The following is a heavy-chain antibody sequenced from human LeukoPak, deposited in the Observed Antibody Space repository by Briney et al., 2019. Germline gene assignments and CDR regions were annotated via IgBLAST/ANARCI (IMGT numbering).Heavy chain of an antibody. CDR1: GGSFSGYY. CDR3: ARVAVLLWFGGLGGFDP. Sequence: SETLSLTCAVYGGSFSGYYWSWIRQPPGKGLEWIGEINHSGSTNYNPSLKSRVTISVDTSKNRFSLKLSSVTAADTAVYYCARVAVLLWFGGLGGFDPWGQGTLVTVSS. D-gene: IGHD3-10*01. J-gene: IGHJ5*02. V-gene: IGHV4-34*01. CDR2: INHSGST.